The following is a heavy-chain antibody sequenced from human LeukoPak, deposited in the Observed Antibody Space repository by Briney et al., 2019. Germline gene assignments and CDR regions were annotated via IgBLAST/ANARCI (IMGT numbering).Heavy chain of an antibody. CDR3: AREGRRAAAGAEPLDY. CDR2: IIPIFGTA. Sequence: ASVKVSCKASGGTFSSYAISWVRQAPGQGLEWMGGIIPIFGTANYAQKFQGRVTITADESTSTAYMELSSLRSEDTAVYYCAREGRRAAAGAEPLDYWGQGTLVTVSS. V-gene: IGHV1-69*13. D-gene: IGHD6-13*01. CDR1: GGTFSSYA. J-gene: IGHJ4*02.